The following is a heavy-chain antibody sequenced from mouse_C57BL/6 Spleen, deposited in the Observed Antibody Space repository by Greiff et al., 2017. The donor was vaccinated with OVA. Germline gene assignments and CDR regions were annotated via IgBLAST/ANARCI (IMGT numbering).Heavy chain of an antibody. CDR3: ARDEKVRRAGSLYAMDY. D-gene: IGHD6-1*01. Sequence: EVKLEESGGGLVKPGGSLKLSCAASGFTFSSYAMSWVRQTPEKRLEWVATISDGGSYTYYPDNVKGRFTISRDKAKNNLYLQMSHLKSEDTAMYYCARDEKVRRAGSLYAMDYWGQGTSVTVSS. CDR1: GFTFSSYA. CDR2: ISDGGSYT. J-gene: IGHJ4*01. V-gene: IGHV5-4*01.